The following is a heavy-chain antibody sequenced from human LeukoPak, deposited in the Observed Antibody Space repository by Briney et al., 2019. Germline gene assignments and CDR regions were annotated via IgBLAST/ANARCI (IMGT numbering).Heavy chain of an antibody. CDR2: IYYGENT. J-gene: IGHJ4*02. CDR1: DDSITMYY. Sequence: PSETLSLTCSVSDDSITMYYWTWIRQPPRKWLEWIGNIYYGENTYYNPSLKSRVTISIDTSKNQFYLKLSSLTAADTAVYYCARRDDSSGYHKIFDYWGPGTLVTVSS. D-gene: IGHD3-22*01. CDR3: ARRDDSSGYHKIFDY. V-gene: IGHV4-59*04.